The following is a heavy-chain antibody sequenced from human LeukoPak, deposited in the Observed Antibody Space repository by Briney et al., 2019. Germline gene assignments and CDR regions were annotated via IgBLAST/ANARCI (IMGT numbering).Heavy chain of an antibody. Sequence: GGSLRLSCAASGFTFSNAWMSWVRQAPGKGLEWVGRIKSKTDGGTTDYAAPVKGRFTISRDDSKNMLYLQMNSLKTEDTAVYYCTTDIYIVVVVAASGWGQGTLVTVSS. V-gene: IGHV3-15*01. J-gene: IGHJ4*02. D-gene: IGHD2-15*01. CDR1: GFTFSNAW. CDR3: TTDIYIVVVVAASG. CDR2: IKSKTDGGTT.